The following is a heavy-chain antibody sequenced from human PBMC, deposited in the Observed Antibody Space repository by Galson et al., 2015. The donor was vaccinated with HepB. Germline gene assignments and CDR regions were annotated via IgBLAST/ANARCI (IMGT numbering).Heavy chain of an antibody. V-gene: IGHV1-18*01. CDR3: ARGFEDPPGDY. Sequence: SVTVSCKASGSTFSSYAIRWVRQAPGQGLEWVGWISAYNGDTSYARKLQGKVTMTTDTSTSTAYMELRSLRSDDTAVYYCARGFEDPPGDYWGQGTLVTVSS. CDR1: GSTFSSYA. J-gene: IGHJ4*02. CDR2: ISAYNGDT. D-gene: IGHD2-15*01.